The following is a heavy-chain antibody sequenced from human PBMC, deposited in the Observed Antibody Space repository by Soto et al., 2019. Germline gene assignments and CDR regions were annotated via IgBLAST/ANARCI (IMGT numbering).Heavy chain of an antibody. J-gene: IGHJ3*02. CDR1: GFTFSSYS. CDR3: ARGMAFDAFDI. CDR2: ISSSSSYI. V-gene: IGHV3-21*01. Sequence: EVQLVESGGGLVKPGGSLRLSCAASGFTFSSYSMNWVRQAPGKGLEWVSSISSSSSYIYYADSVKGRFPISRDNAKNSLYLEMNSLRAEDTAVYYCARGMAFDAFDIWGQGTMVTVSS.